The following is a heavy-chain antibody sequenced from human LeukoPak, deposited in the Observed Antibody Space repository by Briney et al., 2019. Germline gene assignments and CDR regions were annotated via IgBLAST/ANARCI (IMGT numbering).Heavy chain of an antibody. Sequence: GRSLRLSCAASGFTFSDYYMSWIRQAPGKGLEWVSYISSSGSTIYYADSVKGRFTISRDNAKNSLYLQMNSLRAEDTAVYYCARAYSYYYYYMDVWGKGTTVTVSS. J-gene: IGHJ6*03. CDR1: GFTFSDYY. CDR2: ISSSGSTI. V-gene: IGHV3-11*01. CDR3: ARAYSYYYYYMDV. D-gene: IGHD1-26*01.